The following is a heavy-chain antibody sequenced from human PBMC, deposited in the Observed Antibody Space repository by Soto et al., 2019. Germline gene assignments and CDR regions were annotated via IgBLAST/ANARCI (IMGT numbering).Heavy chain of an antibody. CDR1: GGSISSSNW. V-gene: IGHV4-4*02. Sequence: SETLSLTCAVSGGSISSSNWWSWVRQPPGKGLEWIGEIYHSGSTNYNPSLKSRVTISVDKSKNQFSLKLSSVTAADTAVYYCARVEDCSGGSCYSDWFDPWGQGTLVTVSS. D-gene: IGHD2-15*01. CDR2: IYHSGST. J-gene: IGHJ5*02. CDR3: ARVEDCSGGSCYSDWFDP.